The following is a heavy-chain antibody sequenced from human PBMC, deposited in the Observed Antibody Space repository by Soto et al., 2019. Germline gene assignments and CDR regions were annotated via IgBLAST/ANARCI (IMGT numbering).Heavy chain of an antibody. Sequence: QVQLVQSGAEVKKPGASVKVSCKASGYTFTSYYMHWVRQAPGQGLEWMGIINPSGGSTSYAQKFQGRVTMTRDTSTSTVYMELSSLRSEDTAVYYCASETYYYGSGLNHYMDVWGKGTTVTVSS. D-gene: IGHD3-10*01. V-gene: IGHV1-46*03. J-gene: IGHJ6*03. CDR1: GYTFTSYY. CDR3: ASETYYYGSGLNHYMDV. CDR2: INPSGGST.